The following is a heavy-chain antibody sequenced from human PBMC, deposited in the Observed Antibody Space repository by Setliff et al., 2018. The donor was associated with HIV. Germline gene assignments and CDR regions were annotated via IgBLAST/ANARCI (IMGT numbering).Heavy chain of an antibody. CDR2: ISAYNGNT. J-gene: IGHJ1*01. D-gene: IGHD3-10*01. CDR1: GYTFTSYG. Sequence: VASVKVSCKASGYTFTSYGISWVRQAPGQGLEWMGWISAYNGNTNYAQNFQGRLTVTKDTSTNTVYMELRSLRCDDTAVYYCARIGIREATVDDAWDYHHWGQGTLVTVSS. V-gene: IGHV1-18*01. CDR3: ARIGIREATVDDAWDYHH.